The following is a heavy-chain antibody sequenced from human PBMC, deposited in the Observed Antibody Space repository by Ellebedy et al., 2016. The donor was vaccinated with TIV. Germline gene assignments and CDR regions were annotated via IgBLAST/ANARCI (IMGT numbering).Heavy chain of an antibody. V-gene: IGHV3-9*01. D-gene: IGHD1-26*01. CDR2: ISWNSVSI. CDR1: GFSFDGYA. J-gene: IGHJ4*02. CDR3: ARGGAGFDSMNRELSFDS. Sequence: GGSLRLXXAASGFSFDGYAMHWVRQGQGKGLEWVSAISWNSVSIAYAASVKGRFTISRDNAENSLYLQMNSLRDEDTALYYCARGGAGFDSMNRELSFDSWGQGTLVIVSS.